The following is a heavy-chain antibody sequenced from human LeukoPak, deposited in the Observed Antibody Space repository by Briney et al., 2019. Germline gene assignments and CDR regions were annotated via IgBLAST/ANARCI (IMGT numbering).Heavy chain of an antibody. CDR2: INHSGST. V-gene: IGHV4-34*01. D-gene: IGHD5-12*01. CDR3: ARVPSGYDYYYYYMDV. J-gene: IGHJ6*03. Sequence: SETLSLTCAVYGGSFSGYYWSWIRQPPGKGLEWIGEINHSGSTNYNPSLKSRVTISVDTSKNQFSLKLSSVTAADTAVYYCARVPSGYDYYYYYMDVWGKGTTVTISS. CDR1: GGSFSGYY.